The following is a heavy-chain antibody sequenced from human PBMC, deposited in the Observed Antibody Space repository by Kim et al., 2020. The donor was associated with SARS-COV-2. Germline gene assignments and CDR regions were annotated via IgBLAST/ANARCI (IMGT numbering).Heavy chain of an antibody. D-gene: IGHD6-13*01. V-gene: IGHV4-39*01. J-gene: IGHJ4*02. CDR3: AAAFDY. Sequence: YYSGSTYYNPSLTSRITISVDTSKNQFSLRLSSVTAADTAVYYCAAAFDYWGLGTLVTVSS. CDR2: YYSGST.